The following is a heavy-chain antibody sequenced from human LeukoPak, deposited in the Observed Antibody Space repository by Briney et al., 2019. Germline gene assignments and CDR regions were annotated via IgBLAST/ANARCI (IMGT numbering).Heavy chain of an antibody. V-gene: IGHV3-43*01. J-gene: IGHJ4*02. CDR2: ISSDGGTT. Sequence: PGGSLRLSCAASGFTFDHYIMYWVRQPPGQGLEWVSLISSDGGTTYFADSVKGRFTISRDNSKNSLYLQMNSLRTEDTALYYCTKDQRGSTDYWGQGTLVTVSS. CDR3: TKDQRGSTDY. D-gene: IGHD2-2*01. CDR1: GFTFDHYI.